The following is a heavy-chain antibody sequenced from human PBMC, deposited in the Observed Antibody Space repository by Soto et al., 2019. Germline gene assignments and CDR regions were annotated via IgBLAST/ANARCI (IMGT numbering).Heavy chain of an antibody. CDR1: GGSISSYY. Sequence: SETLSLTCTVSGGSISSYYWSWIRQPPGKGLEWIGYIYYTGTTNYYPSLKSRVTISVDRSKNQFSLKLSSVIAADTAVYYCAGSGYYHNSGMDVWGQGTTVTVSS. CDR3: AGSGYYHNSGMDV. D-gene: IGHD3-22*01. CDR2: IYYTGTT. V-gene: IGHV4-59*12. J-gene: IGHJ6*02.